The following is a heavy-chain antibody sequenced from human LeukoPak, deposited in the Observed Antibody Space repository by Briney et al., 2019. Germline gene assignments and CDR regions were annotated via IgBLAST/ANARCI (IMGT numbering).Heavy chain of an antibody. CDR1: GYSFTSYW. CDR3: ARQMGVGATSTPFDY. D-gene: IGHD1-26*01. CDR2: IYPGDSDT. Sequence: GESLKISCKGSGYSFTSYWIGWVRQMPGKGLERMGIIYPGDSDTRYSPSFQGQVTISADKSISTAYLQWSSLKASDTAMYYCARQMGVGATSTPFDYWGQGTLVTVSS. V-gene: IGHV5-51*01. J-gene: IGHJ4*02.